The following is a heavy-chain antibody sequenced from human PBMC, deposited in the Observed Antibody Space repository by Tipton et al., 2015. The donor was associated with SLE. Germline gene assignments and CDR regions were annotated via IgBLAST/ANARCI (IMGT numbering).Heavy chain of an antibody. CDR3: GRSSGYPDF. Sequence: GSLRLSCAGSGFAFNTAWMSWVRQAPGKGLEWVSHINSDGSTTNYADSVKGRFTISRDNAKNTVYLQMNSLRAEDTAVYYCGRSSGYPDFWGQGTLVTVSS. CDR2: INSDGSTT. CDR1: GFAFNTAW. J-gene: IGHJ4*02. D-gene: IGHD3-3*01. V-gene: IGHV3-74*01.